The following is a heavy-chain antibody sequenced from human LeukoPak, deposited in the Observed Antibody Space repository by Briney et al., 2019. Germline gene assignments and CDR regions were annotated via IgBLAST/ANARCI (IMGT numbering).Heavy chain of an antibody. CDR2: ISYDGSNK. CDR3: AREVTGWYYNDY. D-gene: IGHD6-19*01. CDR1: GFTFGSYA. V-gene: IGHV3-30-3*01. Sequence: GGSLRLSCAASGFTFGSYAMHWVRQAPGKGLEWVAVISYDGSNKDYADSVKGRFTISRDNSKNTLSLQMNSLRAEDTAVYYCAREVTGWYYNDYWGQGTLVTVSS. J-gene: IGHJ4*02.